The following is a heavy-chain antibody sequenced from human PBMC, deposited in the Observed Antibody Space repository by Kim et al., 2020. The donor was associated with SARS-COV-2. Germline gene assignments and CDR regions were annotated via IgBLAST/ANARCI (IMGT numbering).Heavy chain of an antibody. J-gene: IGHJ5*02. CDR3: ARRHQGSGSYPGGMARDRFPSGPRNWFDP. Sequence: SETLSLTCAVYGGSFSGYYWSWIRQPPGKGLEWIGEINHSGSTNYNPSLKSRVTISVDTSKNQFSLKLSSVTAADTAVYYCARRHQGSGSYPGGMARDRFPSGPRNWFDPWGQGTLVTVSS. CDR1: GGSFSGYY. CDR2: INHSGST. V-gene: IGHV4-34*01. D-gene: IGHD3-10*01.